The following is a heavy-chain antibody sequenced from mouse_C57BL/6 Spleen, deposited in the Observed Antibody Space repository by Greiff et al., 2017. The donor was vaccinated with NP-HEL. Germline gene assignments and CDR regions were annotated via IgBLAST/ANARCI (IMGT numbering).Heavy chain of an antibody. J-gene: IGHJ2*01. D-gene: IGHD2-5*01. CDR3: TDSNYDYFDY. V-gene: IGHV1-15*01. Sequence: SGAELVRPGASVTLSCKASGYTFTDYEMHWVKQTPVHGLEWIGAIDPETGGTAYNQKFKGKAILTADKSSSTAYMELRSLTSEDSAVYYCTDSNYDYFDYWGQGTTLTVSS. CDR1: GYTFTDYE. CDR2: IDPETGGT.